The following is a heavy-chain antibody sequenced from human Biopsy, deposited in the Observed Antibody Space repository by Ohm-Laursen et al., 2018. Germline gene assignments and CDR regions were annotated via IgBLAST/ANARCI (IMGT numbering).Heavy chain of an antibody. CDR3: ARLYRLDDYWNDDPPDAFDV. CDR2: ISKGGDT. CDR1: GGSISGYY. J-gene: IGHJ3*01. V-gene: IGHV4-59*01. D-gene: IGHD1-1*01. Sequence: GTLSLTCTVSGGSISGYYWSWIRQSPGKGLEWIGFISKGGDTTYNPSLRGRVAISVDTSKNQFSLKLSSVTAADTAIFFCARLYRLDDYWNDDPPDAFDVWGQGTRVTVSS.